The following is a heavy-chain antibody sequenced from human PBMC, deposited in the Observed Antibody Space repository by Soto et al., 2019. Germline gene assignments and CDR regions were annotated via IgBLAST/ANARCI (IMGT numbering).Heavy chain of an antibody. V-gene: IGHV3-33*01. J-gene: IGHJ4*02. Sequence: QVQLVESGGGVVQPGRSLRLSCAASGFTFSSYGMHWVRQAPGKGLEWVAVIWYDGSNKYYADSVKGRFTISRDNSKNTAYLQMNSLRAEETAVYYWARDDPYYYGSGSLNVDYWGQGTLVTVFS. D-gene: IGHD3-10*01. CDR1: GFTFSSYG. CDR2: IWYDGSNK. CDR3: ARDDPYYYGSGSLNVDY.